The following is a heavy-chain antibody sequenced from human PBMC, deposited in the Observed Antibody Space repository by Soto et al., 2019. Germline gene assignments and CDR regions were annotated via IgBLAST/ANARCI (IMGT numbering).Heavy chain of an antibody. J-gene: IGHJ4*02. CDR2: ISSSTSTI. Sequence: GASLRLSCAASGFTFSSYSMNWVRQAPGKGVEGVLYISSSTSTIYYADSVKGRFTISRDNAKNSLYLQMNSLRDEYTAVYYCARDLGAPDYWGQGTLVAVYS. CDR1: GFTFSSYS. V-gene: IGHV3-48*02. CDR3: ARDLGAPDY. D-gene: IGHD4-17*01.